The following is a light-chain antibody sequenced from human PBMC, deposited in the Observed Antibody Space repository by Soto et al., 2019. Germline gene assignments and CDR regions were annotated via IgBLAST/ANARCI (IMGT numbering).Light chain of an antibody. Sequence: DIQMTQSPSTLSGSVGDRVTITRRASQTISSWLAWYQQKPGKAPKLLIYKASTLKSGVPSRISGSGSGTEFILTISSLQLDDFATYYCHQYYGYPYTFGQGTRLEIK. J-gene: IGKJ5*01. V-gene: IGKV1-5*03. CDR3: HQYYGYPYT. CDR1: QTISSW. CDR2: KAS.